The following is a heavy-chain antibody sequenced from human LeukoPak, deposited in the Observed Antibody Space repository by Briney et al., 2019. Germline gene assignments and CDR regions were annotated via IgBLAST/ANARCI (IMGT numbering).Heavy chain of an antibody. CDR3: ARGDVVPAAPTFDP. CDR2: MNPNSGNT. Sequence: ASVKVSCKASGGTFSSYAISWVRQATGQGLEWMGWMNPNSGNTGYAQKFQGRVTMTRNTSISTAYMELSSLRSEDTAVYYCARGDVVPAAPTFDPWGQGTLVTVSS. CDR1: GGTFSSYA. J-gene: IGHJ5*02. V-gene: IGHV1-8*02. D-gene: IGHD2-2*01.